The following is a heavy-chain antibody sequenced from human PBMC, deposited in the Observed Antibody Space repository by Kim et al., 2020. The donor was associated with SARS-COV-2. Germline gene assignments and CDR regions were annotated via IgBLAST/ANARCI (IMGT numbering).Heavy chain of an antibody. D-gene: IGHD3-10*01. V-gene: IGHV3-23*01. CDR3: AKRGEYGSGSYYYYFDY. J-gene: IGHJ4*02. Sequence: VKGRFAISRDNSKSTLYLQMNSLRAEDTAVYYCAKRGEYGSGSYYYYFDYWGQGTLVTVSS.